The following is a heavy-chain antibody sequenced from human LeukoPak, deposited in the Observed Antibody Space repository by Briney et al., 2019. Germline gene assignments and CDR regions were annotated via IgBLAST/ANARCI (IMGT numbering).Heavy chain of an antibody. CDR1: GGSISSYY. CDR2: IYYSGST. Sequence: SETLSLTCTVSGGSISSYYWSWIRQPPGKGLEWIGYIYYSGSTNYNPSLKSRVTISVDTSKNQFSLKLSSVTAADTAVYYCARGKFIGGYLMYYFDYWGQGTLVTVSS. V-gene: IGHV4-59*12. J-gene: IGHJ4*02. CDR3: ARGKFIGGYLMYYFDY. D-gene: IGHD5-12*01.